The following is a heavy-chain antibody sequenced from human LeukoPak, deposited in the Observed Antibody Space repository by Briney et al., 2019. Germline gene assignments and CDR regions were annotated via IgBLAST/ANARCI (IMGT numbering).Heavy chain of an antibody. V-gene: IGHV3-23*01. D-gene: IGHD3-22*01. J-gene: IGHJ4*02. CDR1: GFTFRSYG. CDR3: AKDLETHYYDSSGCEFDY. Sequence: GGSLRLSCAASGFTFRSYGMSWVRQAPGKGLEWVSAISGSGGSTYYADSVKGRFTISRDNSKNTLYLQMNSLRAEDTAVYYCAKDLETHYYDSSGCEFDYWGQGTLVTVSS. CDR2: ISGSGGST.